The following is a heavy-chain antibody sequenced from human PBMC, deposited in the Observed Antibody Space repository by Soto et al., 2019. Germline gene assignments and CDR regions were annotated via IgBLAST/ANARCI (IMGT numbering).Heavy chain of an antibody. D-gene: IGHD6-19*01. Sequence: ASVKVSCKASGYTFTSYGISWVRQAPGQGLEWMGWISAYNGNTNYAQKLQGRVTMTTDTSTSTAYMGLRSLRSDDTAVYYCARDSVQWLVRGYYFDYWGQGTLVTVSS. J-gene: IGHJ4*02. CDR3: ARDSVQWLVRGYYFDY. CDR2: ISAYNGNT. V-gene: IGHV1-18*04. CDR1: GYTFTSYG.